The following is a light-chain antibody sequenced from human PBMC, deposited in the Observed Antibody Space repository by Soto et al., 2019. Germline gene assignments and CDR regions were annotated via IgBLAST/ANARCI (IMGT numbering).Light chain of an antibody. Sequence: QSVPTQPRSVSGSPGQSVTISCTGTNSDVGHYNYVSWYQQHPGKAPKLIIFDVDKRPSGVPDRFSGSKSGSTASLTISGLQAEDEADYYCCSYAGSSWIFGGGTKVTVL. J-gene: IGLJ2*01. CDR3: CSYAGSSWI. CDR1: NSDVGHYNY. V-gene: IGLV2-11*01. CDR2: DVD.